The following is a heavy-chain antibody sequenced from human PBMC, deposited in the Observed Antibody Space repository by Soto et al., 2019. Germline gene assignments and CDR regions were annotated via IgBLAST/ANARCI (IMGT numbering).Heavy chain of an antibody. Sequence: SETLSLTCTVSGGSISSRPYPWVCIRQPPGKGLEWIGTFYYSGSTRDNPSLESRVTISVDRSKNQFSLKLSSVTAADTAVYYCGRGDWNYYHAMDVWGQGTTVTVYS. CDR1: GGSISSRPYP. J-gene: IGHJ6*02. CDR3: GRGDWNYYHAMDV. V-gene: IGHV4-39*07. CDR2: FYYSGST. D-gene: IGHD2-21*01.